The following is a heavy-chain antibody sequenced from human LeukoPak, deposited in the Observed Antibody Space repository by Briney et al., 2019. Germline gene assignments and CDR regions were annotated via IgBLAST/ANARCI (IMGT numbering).Heavy chain of an antibody. CDR3: ARRIAAAAAPYYFDY. CDR1: GFTFSSYW. J-gene: IGHJ4*02. D-gene: IGHD6-13*01. Sequence: PGGSLRLSCAASGFTFSSYWMHWVRQAPGKGLLWVSRINSDGSSTSYADSVKGRFTISRDNATNTLYLQMNSLRAEDTAVYYCARRIAAAAAPYYFDYWGQGTLVTVSS. CDR2: INSDGSST. V-gene: IGHV3-74*01.